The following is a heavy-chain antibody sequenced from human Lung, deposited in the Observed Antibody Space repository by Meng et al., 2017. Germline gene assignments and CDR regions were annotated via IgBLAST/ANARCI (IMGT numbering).Heavy chain of an antibody. CDR1: GGTFTTYT. J-gene: IGHJ4*02. Sequence: QVQLVQSEAEVKKPWSSVNVSCKASGGTFTTYTFNWVRQAPGHGLDWMGQIIPVLGIANYAQKFQGRVTITADKSTSTAYMELSSLTHDDTAIYFCATEYCGSTSCYVDFWGQGTLVTVSS. D-gene: IGHD2-2*01. V-gene: IGHV1-69*10. CDR2: IIPVLGIA. CDR3: ATEYCGSTSCYVDF.